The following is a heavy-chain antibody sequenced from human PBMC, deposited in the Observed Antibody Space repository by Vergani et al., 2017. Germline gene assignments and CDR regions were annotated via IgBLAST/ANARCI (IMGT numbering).Heavy chain of an antibody. J-gene: IGHJ6*03. V-gene: IGHV3-30*19. CDR3: ARDQVATIHYMDV. Sequence: QVQLVESGGGVVQPGRSLRLSCAASGFTFSSYGMHWVRQAPGKGLEWVAVISYDGSNKYYADSVKGRFTISRDNSKNTLYLQMNSLRAEDTAVYYCARDQVATIHYMDVWGKGTTVTVSS. CDR1: GFTFSSYG. D-gene: IGHD5-12*01. CDR2: ISYDGSNK.